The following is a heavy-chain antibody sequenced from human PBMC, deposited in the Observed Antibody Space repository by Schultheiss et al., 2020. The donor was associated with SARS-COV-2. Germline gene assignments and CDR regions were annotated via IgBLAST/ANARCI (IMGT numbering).Heavy chain of an antibody. CDR2: IYYSGST. Sequence: SETLSLTCTVSGGSISSGGYYWSRNRQHAGKGLGWIGYIYYSGSTYYNPSLKSRVTISVDTSKNQFPLKLSSVTAADTAVYYCAKVIGDRYGGNFHFDYWGQGTLVTVSS. CDR1: GGSISSGGYY. J-gene: IGHJ4*02. CDR3: AKVIGDRYGGNFHFDY. D-gene: IGHD4-23*01. V-gene: IGHV4-31*02.